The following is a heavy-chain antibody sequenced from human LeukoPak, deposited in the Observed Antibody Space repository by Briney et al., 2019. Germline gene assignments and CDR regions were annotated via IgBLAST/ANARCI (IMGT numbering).Heavy chain of an antibody. V-gene: IGHV4-39*01. Sequence: SETLSLTCTVSGGSISSSSYYWGWIRQPPGKGLEWIGSIYYSGSTYYNPSLKSRVTISVDTSKNQFSLKLSSVTAADTAVYYCARHFLKGGSYYVDWGQGTLVTVSS. CDR3: ARHFLKGGSYYVD. J-gene: IGHJ4*02. CDR2: IYYSGST. CDR1: GGSISSSSYY. D-gene: IGHD1-26*01.